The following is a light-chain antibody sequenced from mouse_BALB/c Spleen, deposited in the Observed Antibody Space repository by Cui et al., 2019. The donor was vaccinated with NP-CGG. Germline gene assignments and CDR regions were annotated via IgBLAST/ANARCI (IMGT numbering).Light chain of an antibody. CDR3: ALWYSNHWV. CDR1: TGAVTTSNY. V-gene: IGLV1*01. J-gene: IGLJ1*01. CDR2: GTN. Sequence: QAVVTQESALTTSPGETVTLTCRSSTGAVTTSNYANWVQEKPDHLFTGLIGGTNNRAPGIPARFSGSLIGGKAALTITGAQTEDEARYFCALWYSNHWVFGGGTKLTVL.